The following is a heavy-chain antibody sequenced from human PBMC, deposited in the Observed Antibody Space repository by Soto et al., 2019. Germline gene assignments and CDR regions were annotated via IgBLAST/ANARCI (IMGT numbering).Heavy chain of an antibody. CDR3: ARGYGDYYYYGMDV. CDR2: IYHSGST. Sequence: SETLSLTCTVSGGSISSYYWSWIRQPPGKGLEWIGYIYHSGSTYYNPSLKSRVTISVDRSKNQFSLKLSSVTAADTAVYYCARGYGDYYYYGMDVWGQGTTVTVSS. CDR1: GGSISSYY. D-gene: IGHD4-17*01. J-gene: IGHJ6*02. V-gene: IGHV4-59*12.